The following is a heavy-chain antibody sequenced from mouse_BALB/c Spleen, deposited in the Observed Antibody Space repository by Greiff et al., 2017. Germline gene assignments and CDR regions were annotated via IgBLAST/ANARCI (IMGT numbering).Heavy chain of an antibody. J-gene: IGHJ4*01. CDR3: TRDGSSYDYAMDY. CDR2: INPSNGGT. D-gene: IGHD1-1*01. V-gene: IGHV1S81*02. CDR1: GYTFTSYY. Sequence: QVQLQQSGAELVKPGASVKLSCKASGYTFTSYYMYWVKQRPGQGLEWIGGINPSNGGTNFNEKFKSKATLTVDKSSSTAYMQLSSLTSEDSAVYYCTRDGSSYDYAMDYWGQGTSVTVSS.